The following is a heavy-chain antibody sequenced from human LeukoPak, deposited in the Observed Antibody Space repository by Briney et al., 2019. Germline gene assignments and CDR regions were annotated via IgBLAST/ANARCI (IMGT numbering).Heavy chain of an antibody. J-gene: IGHJ4*02. Sequence: GGSLRLSCAVSGFTLRSYAIHWVRQAPGKGLQWVAFISYDAAVKYYADSVRGRFTVSRDNSKNTLSLQMNSLRPEDTAVYYCARGNIVGATAFEYWGQGTLVSVSS. CDR3: ARGNIVGATAFEY. CDR2: ISYDAAVK. V-gene: IGHV3-30-3*01. D-gene: IGHD1-26*01. CDR1: GFTLRSYA.